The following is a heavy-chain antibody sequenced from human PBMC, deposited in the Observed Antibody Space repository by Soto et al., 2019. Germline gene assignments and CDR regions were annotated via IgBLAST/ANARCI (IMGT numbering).Heavy chain of an antibody. V-gene: IGHV4-59*11. Sequence: SETLSLTCTVSGTSISSHYWSWIRQPPGKGLEWIANIHYSGTTNYNPSLASRVTLSVDTSKNQFSLKMTSVTAADRAMYFCARYNSYAIDYWGRGTLVTVSS. J-gene: IGHJ4*02. D-gene: IGHD2-8*01. CDR1: GTSISSHY. CDR3: ARYNSYAIDY. CDR2: IHYSGTT.